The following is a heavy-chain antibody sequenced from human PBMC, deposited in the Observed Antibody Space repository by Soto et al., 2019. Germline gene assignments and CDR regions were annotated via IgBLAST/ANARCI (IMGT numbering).Heavy chain of an antibody. D-gene: IGHD1-1*01. J-gene: IGHJ3*01. CDR3: ATWHEREHAYDV. CDR1: GLTISGKKY. CDR2: LYDVDGS. Sequence: DVQLVESGGGLFKLGESRRRSFPAFGLTISGKKYVAWVSQAPGKGLEWVSALYDVDGSFYADSVKGRFTTSSDSSKTTVYLQMNDLRPDDTAVYYCATWHEREHAYDVWGQGTTVTVSS. V-gene: IGHV3-53*01.